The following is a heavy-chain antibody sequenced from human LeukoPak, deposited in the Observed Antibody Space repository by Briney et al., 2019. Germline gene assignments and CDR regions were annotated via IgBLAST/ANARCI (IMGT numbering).Heavy chain of an antibody. V-gene: IGHV3-23*01. J-gene: IGHJ4*02. D-gene: IGHD1-1*01. CDR2: ISGSGGST. CDR3: ARTTTFAPHFDY. CDR1: GFTFSSYA. Sequence: GGSLRLSCAASGFTFSSYAMSWVRQAPGKGLEWVSAISGSGGSTYYADSVKGRFTISRDNSKNTLYLQMNSLRAEDTAVYYCARTTTFAPHFDYWGQGTLVTVSS.